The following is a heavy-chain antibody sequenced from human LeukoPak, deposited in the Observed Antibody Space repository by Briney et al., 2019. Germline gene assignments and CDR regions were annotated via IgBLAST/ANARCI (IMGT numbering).Heavy chain of an antibody. J-gene: IGHJ4*02. CDR1: GFPLSSYA. D-gene: IGHD6-19*01. V-gene: IGHV3-9*01. CDR2: ISWNSGSI. Sequence: PGGSLRLSCAVPGFPLSSYAMSWVRQAPGKGLEWVSGISWNSGSIGYADSVKGRFTISRDNAKNSLYLQMNSLRAEDTALYYCARTIAVAGTGFDYWGQGTLVTVSS. CDR3: ARTIAVAGTGFDY.